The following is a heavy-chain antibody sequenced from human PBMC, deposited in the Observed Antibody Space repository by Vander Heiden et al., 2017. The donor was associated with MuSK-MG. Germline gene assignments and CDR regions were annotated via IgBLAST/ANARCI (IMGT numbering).Heavy chain of an antibody. D-gene: IGHD6-19*01. CDR1: GFSFNYYV. J-gene: IGHJ3*02. CDR2: ISGSGGSS. CDR3: AKGLRQWLATPGDAFDI. Sequence: EVQLLESGGGLVQPGGSLRLSCAASGFSFNYYVMSWVRQAPGKGLEWVSGISGSGGSSYDADSVKGRFTISRDNSKNTLYLQMNSLRAEDTAVYYCAKGLRQWLATPGDAFDIWGQGTMVTVSS. V-gene: IGHV3-23*01.